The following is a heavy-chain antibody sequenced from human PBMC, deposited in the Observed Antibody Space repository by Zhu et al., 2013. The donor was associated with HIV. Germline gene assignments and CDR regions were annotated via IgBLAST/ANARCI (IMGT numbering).Heavy chain of an antibody. V-gene: IGHV1-2*02. CDR3: ARRLYYYDSSPAGWFDP. J-gene: IGHJ5*02. Sequence: GGTNYAQKFQGRVIMTRDTSVSTVYMELSRLRSDDTAVYYCARRLYYYDSSPAGWFDPWGQGTLVTVSS. D-gene: IGHD3-22*01. CDR2: GGT.